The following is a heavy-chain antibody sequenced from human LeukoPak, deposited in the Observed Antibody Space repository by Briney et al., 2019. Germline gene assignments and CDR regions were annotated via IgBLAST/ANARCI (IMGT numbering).Heavy chain of an antibody. D-gene: IGHD6-19*01. CDR1: GLTFSSYW. CDR3: ARVGGVAGRAFDY. V-gene: IGHV3-74*01. CDR2: MKGDGSSI. J-gene: IGHJ4*02. Sequence: PGGSLRLSCAASGLTFSSYWMHWVRQVSGKGLMWVSRMKGDGSSIRYADSVKGRFTISRDNAKNTLYLQMNSLRAEDTAVYYCARVGGVAGRAFDYWGQGTLVTVSS.